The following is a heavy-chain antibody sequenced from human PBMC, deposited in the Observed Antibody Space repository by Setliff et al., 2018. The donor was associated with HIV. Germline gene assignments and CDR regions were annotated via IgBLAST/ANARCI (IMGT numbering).Heavy chain of an antibody. CDR3: ARDNNRGGAVDY. J-gene: IGHJ4*02. Sequence: PGGSLRLSCAASGFTFSGDWMHWVRQPPGKGLVWVSHINGDGSTINYADSVKGRFTISRDNAKNTLYLQMNDLRAEDTAIYYCARDNNRGGAVDYWGQGTLVTVSS. V-gene: IGHV3-74*01. CDR2: INGDGSTI. CDR1: GFTFSGDW. D-gene: IGHD3-16*01.